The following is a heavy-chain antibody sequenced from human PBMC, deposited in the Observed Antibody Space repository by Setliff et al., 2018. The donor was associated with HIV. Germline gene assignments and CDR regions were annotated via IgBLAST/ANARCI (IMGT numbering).Heavy chain of an antibody. J-gene: IGHJ3*02. Sequence: ASVKVSCKASGYSFSSYAIHWVRQAAGQSPEWLGWINAAISHTRYSTKFQDRVTLTTDTSAGTIHMEMRSLRSEDTAVYYCVGGRGGFFDEPFDMWG. CDR3: VGGRGGFFDEPFDM. CDR1: GYSFSSYA. CDR2: INAAISHT. D-gene: IGHD3-16*01. V-gene: IGHV1-3*01.